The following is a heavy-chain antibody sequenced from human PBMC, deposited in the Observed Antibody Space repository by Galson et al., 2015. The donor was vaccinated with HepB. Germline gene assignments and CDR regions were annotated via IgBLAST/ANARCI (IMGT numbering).Heavy chain of an antibody. V-gene: IGHV3-30*18. CDR1: GFTFSSYG. CDR2: ISYDGSNK. J-gene: IGHJ6*03. CDR3: AKGEYSSSAQIGYYYYMYV. Sequence: SLRLSCAASGFTFSSYGMHWVRQAPGKGLEWVAVISYDGSNKYYADSVKGRFTISRDNSKNTLYLQMNSLRAEDTAVYYCAKGEYSSSAQIGYYYYMYVWGKGTTVTVSS. D-gene: IGHD6-6*01.